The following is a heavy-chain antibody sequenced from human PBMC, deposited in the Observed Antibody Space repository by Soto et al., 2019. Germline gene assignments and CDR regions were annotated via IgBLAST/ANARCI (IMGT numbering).Heavy chain of an antibody. CDR3: ARGVRWELLLSEYYFDY. CDR1: GFTFSTAW. V-gene: IGHV3-15*07. D-gene: IGHD1-26*01. CDR2: IKSKTDGGTS. J-gene: IGHJ4*02. Sequence: PGGSLRLSCAASGFTFSTAWINWVRQAPGKGLEWVGRIKSKTDGGTSDFAAPVRGRFAISRDDSKKTLYLQMNSLRAEDTAVYYCARGVRWELLLSEYYFDYWGQGTLVTVSS.